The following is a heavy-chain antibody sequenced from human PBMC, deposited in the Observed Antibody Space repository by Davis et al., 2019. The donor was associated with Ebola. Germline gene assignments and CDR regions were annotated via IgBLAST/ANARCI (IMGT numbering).Heavy chain of an antibody. CDR1: GFTVSSNY. CDR2: ISSSGSTI. V-gene: IGHV3-11*01. J-gene: IGHJ6*02. D-gene: IGHD3-10*01. Sequence: GESLKISCAASGFTVSSNYMSWIRQAPGKGLEWVSYISSSGSTIYYADSVKGRFTISRDNAKNSLYLQMNSLRAEDTAVYYCARDLWFRATLLGGYYYYGMDVWGQGTTVTVSS. CDR3: ARDLWFRATLLGGYYYYGMDV.